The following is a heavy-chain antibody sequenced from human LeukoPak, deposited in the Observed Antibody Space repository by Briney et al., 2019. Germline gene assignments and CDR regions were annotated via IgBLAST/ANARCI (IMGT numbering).Heavy chain of an antibody. Sequence: GGSLRLSCAASGFPFSDYYMSWIRQAPGKGLEWVSYISSSGSTIYYADSVKGRFTISRDNAKNSLYLQMNSLRAEDTAVYYCASGVAWIQPRKNDYWGQGTLVTVSS. CDR3: ASGVAWIQPRKNDY. CDR1: GFPFSDYY. J-gene: IGHJ4*02. CDR2: ISSSGSTI. D-gene: IGHD5-18*01. V-gene: IGHV3-11*04.